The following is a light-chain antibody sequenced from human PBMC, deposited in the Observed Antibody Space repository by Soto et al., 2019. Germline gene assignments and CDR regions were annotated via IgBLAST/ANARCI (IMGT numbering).Light chain of an antibody. V-gene: IGKV3-20*01. CDR1: QPISSHNY. J-gene: IGKJ4*01. CDR3: QQYDNSPLT. CDR2: GAS. Sequence: EIVLTQSPGTLSLSPGERATLSCRASQPISSHNYLAWYQQKPGQATGVLIYGASRRATGISDRFSGSGSGTDFTLTISRLEPEDFAVYYCQQYDNSPLTFGGGTKVEIK.